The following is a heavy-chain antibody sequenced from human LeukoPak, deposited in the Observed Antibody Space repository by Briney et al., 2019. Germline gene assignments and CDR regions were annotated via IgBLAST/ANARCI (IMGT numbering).Heavy chain of an antibody. J-gene: IGHJ4*02. V-gene: IGHV4-39*01. CDR1: GGAIISDNFY. CDR3: GRLFDS. CDR2: INYSGTT. Sequence: SETLSLTCTVSGGAIISDNFYWGWVRQPPGKGLEWVGSINYSGTTYYNPSLRSRVSISVDTSRTQYFLRLTSVTAADTAVYYCGRLFDSWGQGILVTVSS.